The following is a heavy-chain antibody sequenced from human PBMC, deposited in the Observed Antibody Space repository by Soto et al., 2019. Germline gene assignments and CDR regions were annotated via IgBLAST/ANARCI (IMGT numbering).Heavy chain of an antibody. CDR3: ARHSRSRQQLPIEAFDI. D-gene: IGHD6-13*01. CDR2: IYYSGST. Sequence: QLQLQESGPGLVKPWETLSLTCTVSGGSISSSSYYWGWIRQPPGKGLEWIGSIYYSGSTYYNPSLKIRVTISVDTSKNQFSLKLSSVTAADTAVYYCARHSRSRQQLPIEAFDIWGQGTMVTVSS. V-gene: IGHV4-39*01. CDR1: GGSISSSSYY. J-gene: IGHJ3*02.